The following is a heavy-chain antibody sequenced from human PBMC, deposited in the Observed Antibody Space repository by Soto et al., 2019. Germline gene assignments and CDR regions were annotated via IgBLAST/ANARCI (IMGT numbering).Heavy chain of an antibody. Sequence: EVQLVESGGGLVQPGRSLRLSCAASGSTFDDYAMHWVRQAPGKGLEWVSGISWNSGSIGYADSVKGRFTISRDNAKNSLYLQMNSLRAEDTALYYCAKAQQYYYDSSATNFDYWGQGTLVTVSS. V-gene: IGHV3-9*01. CDR1: GSTFDDYA. CDR2: ISWNSGSI. CDR3: AKAQQYYYDSSATNFDY. J-gene: IGHJ4*02. D-gene: IGHD3-22*01.